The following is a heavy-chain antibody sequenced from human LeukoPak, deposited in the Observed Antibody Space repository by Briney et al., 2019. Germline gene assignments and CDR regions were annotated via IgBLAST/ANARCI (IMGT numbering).Heavy chain of an antibody. CDR1: VFTFSTFE. J-gene: IGHJ4*02. Sequence: PGGSLRLSCAASVFTFSTFEMSWVRQAPGKGLEWVAYTSSNGSVKYYADSLKGRFTISRDNAKNSLYLQMNSLRAEDTAIYYCARDIRPLGGWSSFFDYWGQGTLVTVSS. D-gene: IGHD6-19*01. V-gene: IGHV3-48*03. CDR2: TSSNGSVK. CDR3: ARDIRPLGGWSSFFDY.